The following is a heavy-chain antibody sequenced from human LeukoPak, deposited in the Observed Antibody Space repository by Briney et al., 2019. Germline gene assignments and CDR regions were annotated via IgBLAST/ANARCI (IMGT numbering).Heavy chain of an antibody. Sequence: GGSLRLSCAASGFTFSSNAMTWVRQAPGKGLECVSAITAGGGTTYYADSVKGRFTISRDNSRNTLYLQMNSLRAEDTAVYYCARALGYCSSTSCYDYYYYYMDVWGKGTTVTVSS. CDR2: ITAGGGTT. D-gene: IGHD2-2*01. CDR1: GFTFSSNA. J-gene: IGHJ6*03. CDR3: ARALGYCSSTSCYDYYYYYMDV. V-gene: IGHV3-23*01.